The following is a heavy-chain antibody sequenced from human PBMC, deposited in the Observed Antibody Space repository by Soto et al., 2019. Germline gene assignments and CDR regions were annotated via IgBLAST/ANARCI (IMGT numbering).Heavy chain of an antibody. CDR3: ARESWIQLWLPDY. Sequence: QVQLVQSGAEVKKPGASVKVSCKASGYTFTSYAMHWVRQAPGQRLEWMGWINAGNGNTKYSQKCQGRVTITRDTSASTAYMELSSLRSEDTAVYYCARESWIQLWLPDYWGQGTLVTVSS. V-gene: IGHV1-3*01. J-gene: IGHJ4*02. CDR1: GYTFTSYA. CDR2: INAGNGNT. D-gene: IGHD5-18*01.